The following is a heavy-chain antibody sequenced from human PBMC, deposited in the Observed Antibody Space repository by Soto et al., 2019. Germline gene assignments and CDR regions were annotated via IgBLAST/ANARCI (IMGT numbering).Heavy chain of an antibody. Sequence: GASVKVSCKASGYTFTSYGLSWVRQAPGQGLEWMGWISAYNGNTKYAQRLQGRVTMTTDTSTSTAYMELRSLRSDDTAVYYCARVGAFDILTGRGYFDYWGQGTLVTVSS. CDR2: ISAYNGNT. CDR1: GYTFTSYG. V-gene: IGHV1-18*01. D-gene: IGHD3-9*01. J-gene: IGHJ4*02. CDR3: ARVGAFDILTGRGYFDY.